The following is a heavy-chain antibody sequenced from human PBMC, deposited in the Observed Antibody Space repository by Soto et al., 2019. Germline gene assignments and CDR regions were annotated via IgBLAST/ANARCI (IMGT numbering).Heavy chain of an antibody. Sequence: EVQLVESGGGLVKPGGSLRLSCAASGFTFSSYSMNWVRQAPGKGLEWVSSISSGSKTIYYAESVKGRFTVSRDNARNSQYLQMNSLRDEDTAVYYCVREDILGVRSFDYWGQGTLVTVS. D-gene: IGHD3-9*01. CDR3: VREDILGVRSFDY. V-gene: IGHV3-21*01. CDR1: GFTFSSYS. J-gene: IGHJ4*02. CDR2: ISSGSKTI.